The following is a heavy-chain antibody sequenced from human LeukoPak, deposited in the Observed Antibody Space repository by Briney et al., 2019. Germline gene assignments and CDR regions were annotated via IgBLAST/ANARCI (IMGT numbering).Heavy chain of an antibody. D-gene: IGHD2-2*01. CDR2: ISAYNGNT. Sequence: ASVKVSCKASGYTFTSYGISWVRQAPGQGLEWMGWISAYNGNTNYAQKLQGRVTMTTDTSTSTAYMELRSLRSEDTAVYYCARDKSSTPMDGLHNWFDPWGQGTLVTVSS. V-gene: IGHV1-18*01. J-gene: IGHJ5*02. CDR3: ARDKSSTPMDGLHNWFDP. CDR1: GYTFTSYG.